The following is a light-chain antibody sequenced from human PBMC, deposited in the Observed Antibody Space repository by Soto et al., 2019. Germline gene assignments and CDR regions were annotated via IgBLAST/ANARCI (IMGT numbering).Light chain of an antibody. CDR1: QSVSSN. J-gene: IGKJ1*01. Sequence: EIVMTQSPATLSVSPGERATLSCRASQSVSSNLAWYQQKPGQAPRLLIYDASTRATGIPARFSGSGSGTELTLTISSLQSEDFAIYYCQQYNNWPPWTFGQGTKLEIK. CDR2: DAS. CDR3: QQYNNWPPWT. V-gene: IGKV3-15*01.